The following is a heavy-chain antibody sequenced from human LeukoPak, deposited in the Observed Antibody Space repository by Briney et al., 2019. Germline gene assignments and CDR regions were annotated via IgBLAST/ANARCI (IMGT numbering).Heavy chain of an antibody. J-gene: IGHJ4*02. CDR1: GGTFSSYA. CDR3: ARDPPYYYGSGSYYRTTDY. V-gene: IGHV1-69*13. Sequence: SVKVSCKASGGTFSSYAISWVRQAPGQGLEWMGGIIPIFGTANYAQKFQGRVTITADESTSTAYMELRSLRSDDTAVYYCARDPPYYYGSGSYYRTTDYWGQGTLVTVSS. D-gene: IGHD3-10*01. CDR2: IIPIFGTA.